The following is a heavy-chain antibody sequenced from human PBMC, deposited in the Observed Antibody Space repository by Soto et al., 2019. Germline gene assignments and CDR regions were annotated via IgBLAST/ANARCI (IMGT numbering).Heavy chain of an antibody. V-gene: IGHV1-8*01. CDR1: GYTFTSYD. CDR3: ASGHPGRYKDGLLSPCWFDP. Sequence: QVQLVQSGAEVKKPGASVKVSCKASGYTFTSYDINWVRQATGQGLEWMGWMNPNSGNTGYAQKFQDRVTMTRNTSISTAYMELSSLRSEDTAVYYCASGHPGRYKDGLLSPCWFDPWGQGTLVTVSS. D-gene: IGHD3-10*01. CDR2: MNPNSGNT. J-gene: IGHJ5*02.